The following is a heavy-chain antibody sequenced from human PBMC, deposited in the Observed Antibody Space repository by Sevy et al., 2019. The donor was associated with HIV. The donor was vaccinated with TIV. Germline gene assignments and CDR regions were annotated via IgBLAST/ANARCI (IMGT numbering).Heavy chain of an antibody. CDR2: IRSKAYGGTT. V-gene: IGHV3-49*04. D-gene: IGHD3-22*01. CDR3: TSIYYYDSSGSDY. CDR1: GFTFGDYA. J-gene: IGHJ4*02. Sequence: GGSLRLSCTASGFTFGDYAMSWVRQAPGKGLEWVGFIRSKAYGGTTEYAASVKGRFTISRDDSKSIAYLQMNSLKTEDTAVYYCTSIYYYDSSGSDYWGQGTLVTVSS.